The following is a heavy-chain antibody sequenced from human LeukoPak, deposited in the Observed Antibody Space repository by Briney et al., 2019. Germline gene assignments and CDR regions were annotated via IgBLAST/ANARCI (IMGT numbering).Heavy chain of an antibody. CDR3: ARDPQSSGAGLSHWFDP. CDR1: GGSISSSSYY. D-gene: IGHD6-25*01. Sequence: RASETLSLTCTVSGGSISSSSYYWGWIRQPPGKGLEWIGSIYHSGSTYYNPSLKSRVTISLDTSKNQFSLKLSSVTAADTAVYYCARDPQSSGAGLSHWFDPWGQGTLVTVSS. J-gene: IGHJ5*02. CDR2: IYHSGST. V-gene: IGHV4-39*07.